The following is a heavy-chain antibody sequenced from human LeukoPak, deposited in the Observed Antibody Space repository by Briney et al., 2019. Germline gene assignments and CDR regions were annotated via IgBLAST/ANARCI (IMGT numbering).Heavy chain of an antibody. Sequence: GASVKVSCKASGGTFSSYAISWVRQAPGQGLEWMGRIIPILGIANYAQKFQGRVTITADKSTSTAYMELSSLRSEDTAVYYCARDRYDFWSGNYYYYYGMDVWGQGTTATVSS. V-gene: IGHV1-69*04. D-gene: IGHD3-3*01. CDR1: GGTFSSYA. CDR2: IIPILGIA. J-gene: IGHJ6*02. CDR3: ARDRYDFWSGNYYYYYGMDV.